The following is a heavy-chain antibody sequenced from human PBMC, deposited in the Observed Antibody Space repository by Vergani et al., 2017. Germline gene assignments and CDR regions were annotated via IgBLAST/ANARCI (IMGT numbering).Heavy chain of an antibody. J-gene: IGHJ6*03. D-gene: IGHD4-23*01. CDR3: ATVVGGRPPDTYYYRDV. CDR2: IYHSGST. CDR1: GGSISSGGYS. V-gene: IGHV4-30-2*01. Sequence: QLQLQESASGLVKPSQTLSLTCAVSGGSISSGGYSWSWIRQPPGKGLEWIGYIYHSGSTYYNPSLKSRVTISVDRSKNQFSLKLSSVTASDTAVYYCATVVGGRPPDTYYYRDVWGKGTTVTVSS.